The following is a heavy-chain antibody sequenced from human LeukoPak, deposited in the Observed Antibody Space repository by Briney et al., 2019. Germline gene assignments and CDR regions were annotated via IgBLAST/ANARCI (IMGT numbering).Heavy chain of an antibody. V-gene: IGHV3-30*04. CDR1: GFTFSSYA. Sequence: GGSLRLSCAASGFTFSSYAMHWVRQAPGKGLEWVAIISYDGSDKYYADSVKGRFTISRDNSKNTLYVQMDSLRAEDSAVYYCAREKGSGWYEGLDYWGQGTLVTVSS. J-gene: IGHJ4*02. CDR2: ISYDGSDK. CDR3: AREKGSGWYEGLDY. D-gene: IGHD6-19*01.